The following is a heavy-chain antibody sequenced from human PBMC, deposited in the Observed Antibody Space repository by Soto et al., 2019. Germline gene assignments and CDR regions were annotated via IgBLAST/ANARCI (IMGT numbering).Heavy chain of an antibody. CDR3: ARTFTKYDLWSGYPEGGAFDI. D-gene: IGHD3-3*01. CDR2: IFSNDGK. V-gene: IGHV2-26*01. Sequence: QVTLKESGPVLVKPTETLTLTCTVSGFSLNNARMGVSWIRQPPGKALEWLAHIFSNDGKSYTTSLKSRLTISKDTSKSHVVLTMTNMDPVDTATYYCARTFTKYDLWSGYPEGGAFDIWGQGTLVTVSS. CDR1: GFSLNNARMG. J-gene: IGHJ3*02.